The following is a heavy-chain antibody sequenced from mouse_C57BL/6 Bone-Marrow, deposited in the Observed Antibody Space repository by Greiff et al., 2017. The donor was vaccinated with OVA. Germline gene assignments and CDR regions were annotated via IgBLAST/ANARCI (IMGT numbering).Heavy chain of an antibody. V-gene: IGHV1-69*01. Sequence: QVQLQQPGAELVMPGASVKLSCKASGYTFTSYWMHWVKQRPGQGLEWIGEIDPSDSYTNYNQKFKGKSTLTVDKSSSTAYMQLSSLTSEDSAVDYCARDGDYRSWFAYWGQGTLVTVSA. CDR1: GYTFTSYW. D-gene: IGHD2-13*01. CDR3: ARDGDYRSWFAY. CDR2: IDPSDSYT. J-gene: IGHJ3*01.